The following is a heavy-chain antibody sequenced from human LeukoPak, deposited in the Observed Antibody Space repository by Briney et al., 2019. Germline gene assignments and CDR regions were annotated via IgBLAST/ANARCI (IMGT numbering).Heavy chain of an antibody. V-gene: IGHV3-53*01. Sequence: GGSLRHSCAASGFTVTSNYMSWVRQAPGKGLEWVSVIYGDGRIHYADSVKGRFTISRDDSKNTLYLQMNSLRAEDTAVYYCARESGYSYGLAGFFDYWGQGTLVTVSS. CDR1: GFTVTSNY. CDR2: IYGDGRI. D-gene: IGHD5-18*01. CDR3: ARESGYSYGLAGFFDY. J-gene: IGHJ4*02.